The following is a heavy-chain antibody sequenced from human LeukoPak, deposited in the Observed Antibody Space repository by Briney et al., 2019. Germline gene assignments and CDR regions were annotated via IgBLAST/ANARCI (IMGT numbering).Heavy chain of an antibody. CDR2: ISYDGSNK. J-gene: IGHJ3*02. CDR1: GFTFSSYA. D-gene: IGHD2-21*01. Sequence: GGSLRLSCAASGFTFSSYAMHWVRQAPGKGLEWVAVISYDGSNKYYADSVKGRFTISRDNSKNTLYLQMNSLRVEDTAVYYCARNSIHGGEDIWGQGTMVTVSS. CDR3: ARNSIHGGEDI. V-gene: IGHV3-30-3*01.